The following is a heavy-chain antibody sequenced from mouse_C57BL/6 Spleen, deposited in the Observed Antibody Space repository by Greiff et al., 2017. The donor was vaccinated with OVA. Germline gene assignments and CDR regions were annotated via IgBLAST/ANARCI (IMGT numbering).Heavy chain of an antibody. V-gene: IGHV1-80*01. CDR1: GYAFSSYW. D-gene: IGHD2-2*01. J-gene: IGHJ3*01. CDR3: ARDGYDGAAWFAY. CDR2: IYPGDGDT. Sequence: QVQLQQSGAELVKPGASVKISCKASGYAFSSYWMNWVKQRPGKGLEWIGQIYPGDGDTNYNGKFKGKATLTADKSSRTAYMQLSSLTSEDSAVYCCARDGYDGAAWFAYWGQGTLVTVSA.